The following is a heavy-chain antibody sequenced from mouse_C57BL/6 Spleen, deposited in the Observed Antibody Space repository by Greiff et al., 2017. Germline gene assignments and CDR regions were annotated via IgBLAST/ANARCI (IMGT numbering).Heavy chain of an antibody. CDR1: GYTFTSYD. V-gene: IGHV1-85*01. CDR3: AREGYGNLAWFAY. D-gene: IGHD2-1*01. CDR2: IYPRDGST. J-gene: IGHJ3*01. Sequence: VNLVESGPELVKPGASVKLSCKASGYTFTSYDINWVKQRPGQGLEWIGWIYPRDGSTKYNEKFKGKATLTVDTSSSTAYMELHSLTSEDSAVYFCAREGYGNLAWFAYWGQGTLVTVSA.